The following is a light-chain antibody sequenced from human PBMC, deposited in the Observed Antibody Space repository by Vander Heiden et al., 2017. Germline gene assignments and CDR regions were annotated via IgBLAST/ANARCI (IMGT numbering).Light chain of an antibody. Sequence: QSVLTQLPSVSGAPGQRVTLSCTGSSSNIGAVYDVHWYQQLPGTAPKLLIYGNSNRPSGVPDRFSGSKSGTSASLAITGLQAEDEADYYCQSYDSSLSGWVFGGGTKLTVL. CDR3: QSYDSSLSGWV. CDR1: SSNIGAVYD. CDR2: GNS. J-gene: IGLJ3*02. V-gene: IGLV1-40*01.